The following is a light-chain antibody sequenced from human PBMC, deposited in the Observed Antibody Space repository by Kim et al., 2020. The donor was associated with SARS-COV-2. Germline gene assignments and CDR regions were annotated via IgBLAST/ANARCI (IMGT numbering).Light chain of an antibody. CDR2: GNT. Sequence: QRVTSSCTGSSSNIGAGYDVHWYQQLPGTAPKLLIYGNTNRPSGVPDRFSGSKSGTSASLAITGLQAEDEGDYYCQAYDSSLSVWVFGGGTQLTVL. CDR1: SSNIGAGYD. J-gene: IGLJ3*02. CDR3: QAYDSSLSVWV. V-gene: IGLV1-40*01.